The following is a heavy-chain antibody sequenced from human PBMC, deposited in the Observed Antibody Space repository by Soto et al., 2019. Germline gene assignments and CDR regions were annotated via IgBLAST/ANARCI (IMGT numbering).Heavy chain of an antibody. J-gene: IGHJ5*02. CDR1: GSTFSSYT. CDR3: AKGFIRDCGGDCTVDT. D-gene: IGHD2-21*02. Sequence: GGSLRLSCAASGSTFSSYTMSWVRQAPGKGLEWVSGISATGGSTYYADSVKGRFTFSRDNSKNTLYLQMNSLRAEDTAVYYCAKGFIRDCGGDCTVDTWGQGTLVTVSS. V-gene: IGHV3-23*01. CDR2: ISATGGST.